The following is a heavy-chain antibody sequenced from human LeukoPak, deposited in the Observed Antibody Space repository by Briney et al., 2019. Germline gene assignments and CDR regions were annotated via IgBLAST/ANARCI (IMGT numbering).Heavy chain of an antibody. J-gene: IGHJ4*02. CDR1: GFTFSIFS. D-gene: IGHD3-10*01. CDR3: AKDPMVRGSTYDY. Sequence: PGGSLRLSCAASGFTFSIFSMNWGRQAPGKGLEWVSSISGSGTTYYAESVRGRFTVSRDNSKNTLYLQVNSLRAEDTAVYYCAKDPMVRGSTYDYWGQGTLVTVSS. V-gene: IGHV3-23*01. CDR2: ISGSGTT.